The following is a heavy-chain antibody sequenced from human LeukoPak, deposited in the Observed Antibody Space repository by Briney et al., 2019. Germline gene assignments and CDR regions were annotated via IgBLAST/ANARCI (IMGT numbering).Heavy chain of an antibody. CDR1: GFTFSSYG. CDR3: ARTAYDFWSGFRGYYYYYYMDV. CDR2: IWYDGSNK. D-gene: IGHD3-3*01. J-gene: IGHJ6*03. V-gene: IGHV3-33*01. Sequence: PGGSLRLSCAASGFTFSSYGMHGVRQAPGKGLEGGAVIWYDGSNKYYADSVRGRFTISRDNSKNTLYLQMNSLRAEDTAVYYCARTAYDFWSGFRGYYYYYYMDVWGKETTVTVSS.